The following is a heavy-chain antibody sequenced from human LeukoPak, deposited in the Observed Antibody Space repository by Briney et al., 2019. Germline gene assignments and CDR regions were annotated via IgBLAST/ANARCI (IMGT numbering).Heavy chain of an antibody. CDR2: INSDGTDT. CDR1: GFTVSSNY. Sequence: PGGSLRLSCAASGFTVSSNYMSWVRQAPGKGLVWVSRINSDGTDTGYADSVKGRFTISRDNAKNTVYLHMNSLRAEDTAVYFCARWGPYCSSASCHGLGYWGQGTLVTVSS. V-gene: IGHV3-74*01. J-gene: IGHJ4*02. CDR3: ARWGPYCSSASCHGLGY. D-gene: IGHD2-2*01.